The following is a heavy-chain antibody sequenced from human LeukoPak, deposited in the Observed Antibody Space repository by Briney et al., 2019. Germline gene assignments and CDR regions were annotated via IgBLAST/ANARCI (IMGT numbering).Heavy chain of an antibody. CDR1: GFTFSSYS. D-gene: IGHD6-13*01. CDR2: ISSDSKYI. J-gene: IGHJ1*01. V-gene: IGHV3-21*01. Sequence: PGGSLRLSCAASGFTFSSYSMNWVRQAPGKGLEWVSSISSDSKYIYYADSTKGRFTTSRDNAKNSLDLQMNSLRAEDTAVYYCATPAAGPRAEYSLYWGQGTLVTVSS. CDR3: ATPAAGPRAEYSLY.